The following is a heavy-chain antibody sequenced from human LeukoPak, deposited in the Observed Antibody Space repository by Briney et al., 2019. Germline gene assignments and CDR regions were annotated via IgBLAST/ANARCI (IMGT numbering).Heavy chain of an antibody. V-gene: IGHV4-30-4*08. Sequence: SETLSLTCTVSGGSISSGDYYWSWIRQPPGKGLEWIGYIYYSGSTYYNPSLKSRVTISVDTSKNQFSLNLSSVTAADTAVYFCARVTGDGSGYYYFDYWGQGTLVTVSS. CDR1: GGSISSGDYY. CDR2: IYYSGST. CDR3: ARVTGDGSGYYYFDY. D-gene: IGHD3-22*01. J-gene: IGHJ4*02.